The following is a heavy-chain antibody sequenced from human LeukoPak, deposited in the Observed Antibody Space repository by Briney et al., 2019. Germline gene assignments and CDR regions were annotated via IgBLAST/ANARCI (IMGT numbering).Heavy chain of an antibody. V-gene: IGHV1-8*01. CDR3: ARGPPIRGYRYGYDTGYYYSYSMDV. Sequence: ASVKVSCKASGYTFTSYDINWVRQATGQGLEWMGWMNPISGNTGHAQKFEGRVTMTRDTSVSTAYMELSSLRSEDTAVYYCARGPPIRGYRYGYDTGYYYSYSMDVWGKGTTVTISS. CDR2: MNPISGNT. J-gene: IGHJ6*03. CDR1: GYTFTSYD. D-gene: IGHD5-18*01.